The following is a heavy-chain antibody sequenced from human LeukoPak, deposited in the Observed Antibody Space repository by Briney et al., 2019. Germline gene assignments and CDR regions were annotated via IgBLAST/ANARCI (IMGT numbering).Heavy chain of an antibody. CDR3: ASYYGSGTYSGYVDY. V-gene: IGHV4-59*01. CDR2: IYHSGST. Sequence: PSETLSLTCAVSGGSLNNYHWSWIRQPPGKGLEWIGGIYHSGSTNYNPSLNSRVTMSVDTSKNQFSLRLSSVNAADTAVYYCASYYGSGTYSGYVDYWGQGTLVTV. CDR1: GGSLNNYH. D-gene: IGHD3-10*01. J-gene: IGHJ4*02.